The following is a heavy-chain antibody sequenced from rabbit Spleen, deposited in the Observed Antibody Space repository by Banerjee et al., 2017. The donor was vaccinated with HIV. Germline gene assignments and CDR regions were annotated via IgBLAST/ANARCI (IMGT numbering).Heavy chain of an antibody. CDR2: IDAGSGNI. Sequence: QEQLEESGGGLVKPEGSLTLTCKASGFSFSDRDVMCWVRQAPGKGLEWIACIDAGSGNIHYASWAKGRFTISKTSSTTVTLQMTSLTAADTATYFCVTTIGATISGFNLWGPGTLVTVS. CDR3: VTTIGATISGFNL. J-gene: IGHJ4*01. D-gene: IGHD4-1*01. CDR1: GFSFSDRDV. V-gene: IGHV1S45*01.